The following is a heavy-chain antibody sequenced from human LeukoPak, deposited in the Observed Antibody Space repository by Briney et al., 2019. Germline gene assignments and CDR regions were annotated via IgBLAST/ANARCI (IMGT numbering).Heavy chain of an antibody. J-gene: IGHJ4*02. CDR1: GGSVSSGSYY. V-gene: IGHV4-61*01. Sequence: SETLSLTCTVSGGSVSSGSYYWSWIRQPPGKGLEWIGYIYYSRSTNYNPSLKSRVTISVDTSKNQFSLKLSSVTAADTAVYYCAKSYKGYCSGGSCPDYWGQGTLVTVSS. CDR3: AKSYKGYCSGGSCPDY. D-gene: IGHD2-15*01. CDR2: IYYSRST.